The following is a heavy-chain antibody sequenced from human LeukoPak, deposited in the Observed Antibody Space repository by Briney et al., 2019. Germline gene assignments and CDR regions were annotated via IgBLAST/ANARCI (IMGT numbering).Heavy chain of an antibody. D-gene: IGHD5-18*01. Sequence: GGSLRLSCATSGFTFSNYAVSWVRQAPGKGLEWVSYISSSDNTIHYADSVKGRFTISRDNAKNSLYLEMNSLRDEDTAVYYCARVHRGYSYGRLDYWGQGTLVTVSS. CDR3: ARVHRGYSYGRLDY. J-gene: IGHJ4*02. CDR1: GFTFSNYA. CDR2: ISSSDNTI. V-gene: IGHV3-48*02.